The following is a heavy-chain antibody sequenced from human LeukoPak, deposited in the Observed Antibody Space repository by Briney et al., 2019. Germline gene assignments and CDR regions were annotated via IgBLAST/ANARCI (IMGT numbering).Heavy chain of an antibody. CDR3: ARYREMTSDYHFWSVYSSDYYYYGMDV. D-gene: IGHD3-3*01. CDR1: GGSFSGYY. CDR2: INHSGST. V-gene: IGHV4-34*09. J-gene: IGHJ6*02. Sequence: PSETLSLTCAVYGGSFSGYYWSWIRQGPGKGLEWSGEINHSGSTNYNPSLKSGVTISVDTSKNKFSLKLSSVTAADTAVYYCARYREMTSDYHFWSVYSSDYYYYGMDVWGQGTTVTVSS.